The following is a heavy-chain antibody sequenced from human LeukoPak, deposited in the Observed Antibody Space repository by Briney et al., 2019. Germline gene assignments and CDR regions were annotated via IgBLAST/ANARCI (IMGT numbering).Heavy chain of an antibody. Sequence: SETLSLTCTVSGGSISSSSYYWGWLRQPPGKGLEWIVSIYYSGSTYYNPSLKSRVTIAVDTSKNQLSLKLSSVTAADTAVYYCARVITMVRGVSGYFDYWGQGTLVSVSS. CDR3: ARVITMVRGVSGYFDY. J-gene: IGHJ4*02. CDR2: IYYSGST. V-gene: IGHV4-39*07. D-gene: IGHD3-10*01. CDR1: GGSISSSSYY.